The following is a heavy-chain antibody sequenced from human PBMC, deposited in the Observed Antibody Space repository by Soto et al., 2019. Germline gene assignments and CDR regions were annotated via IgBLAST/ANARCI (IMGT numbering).Heavy chain of an antibody. Sequence: GGSLRLSCAASGFTFSSYSMNWVRQAPGKGLEWVSYISSSSSTIYYADSVKGRFTISRDNAKNSLYLQMNSLRDEDTAVYYCAKDESGSYYDDAFDIWGQGTMVTVSS. CDR3: AKDESGSYYDDAFDI. CDR2: ISSSSSTI. V-gene: IGHV3-48*02. CDR1: GFTFSSYS. D-gene: IGHD1-26*01. J-gene: IGHJ3*02.